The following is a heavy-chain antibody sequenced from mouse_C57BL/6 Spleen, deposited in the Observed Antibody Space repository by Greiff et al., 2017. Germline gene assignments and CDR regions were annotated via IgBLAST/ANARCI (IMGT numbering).Heavy chain of an antibody. Sequence: VQLQQSGPELVKPGASVKIPCKASGYTFTDYNMDWVKQSHGKSLEWIGDINPNNGGTIYNQKFKGKATLTVDKSSSTAYMELRSLTSEDTAVYYCARPYDYDEGYYFDYWGQGTTLTVSS. D-gene: IGHD2-4*01. V-gene: IGHV1-18*01. CDR3: ARPYDYDEGYYFDY. J-gene: IGHJ2*01. CDR1: GYTFTDYN. CDR2: INPNNGGT.